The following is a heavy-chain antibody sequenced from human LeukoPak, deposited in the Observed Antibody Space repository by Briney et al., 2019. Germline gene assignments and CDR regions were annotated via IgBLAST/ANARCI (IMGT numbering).Heavy chain of an antibody. Sequence: SETLSLTCTVSGGSISSGSYYWSWIRQPAGKGLEWIGHIYTSESTNYNPSLKSRVTISVDTSKNQFSLKLSSVTAADTAVYYCARASYSYDINGWVPFDYWGQGTLVTVSS. D-gene: IGHD3-22*01. V-gene: IGHV4-61*09. CDR2: IYTSEST. CDR3: ARASYSYDINGWVPFDY. CDR1: GGSISSGSYY. J-gene: IGHJ4*02.